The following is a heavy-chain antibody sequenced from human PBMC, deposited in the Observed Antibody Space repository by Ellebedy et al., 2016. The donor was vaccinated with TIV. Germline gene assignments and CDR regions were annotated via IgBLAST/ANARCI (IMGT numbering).Heavy chain of an antibody. CDR1: GFSLDTTGVC. J-gene: IGHJ5*02. D-gene: IGHD3-9*01. CDR3: ARFINDWDNWFDP. CDR2: IDWEDDK. Sequence: SGPTLVKPTQTLTLTCTFSGFSLDTTGVCVSWIRQPPGKALEWLALIDWEDDKYYSTSLKTRLTISKDTSKNQVVLTMTNMDPVDTATYYCARFINDWDNWFDPWGQGILVTVSS. V-gene: IGHV2-70*01.